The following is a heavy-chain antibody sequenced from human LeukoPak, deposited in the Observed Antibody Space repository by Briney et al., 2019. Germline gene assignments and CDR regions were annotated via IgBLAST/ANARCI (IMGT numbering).Heavy chain of an antibody. V-gene: IGHV3-48*03. D-gene: IGHD6-13*01. J-gene: IGHJ5*02. CDR2: ISSSGSTI. CDR1: GFTFSSYE. Sequence: PGGSLRLSCAASGFTFSSYEMNWVRQAPGKGLEWVSYISSSGSTIYYADSVKGRFTISRDNSNNTLYLQMNSLRAEDTAVYYCAKVSRYSSGWYWFDPWGQGTLVTVSS. CDR3: AKVSRYSSGWYWFDP.